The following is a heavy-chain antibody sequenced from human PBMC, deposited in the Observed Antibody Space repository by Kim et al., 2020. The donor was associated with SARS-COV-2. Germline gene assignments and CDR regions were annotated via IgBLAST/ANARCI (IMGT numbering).Heavy chain of an antibody. CDR1: GGSISSSSYY. CDR3: APTVKDLYYGSGSYPFWFDP. CDR2: IYYSGST. J-gene: IGHJ5*02. D-gene: IGHD3-10*01. Sequence: SETLSLTCTVSGGSISSSSYYWGWIRQPPGKGLEWIGSIYYSGSTYYNPSLKSRVTISVDTSKNQFSLKLSSVTAADTAVYYCAPTVKDLYYGSGSYPFWFDPWGQGALVTVSS. V-gene: IGHV4-39*01.